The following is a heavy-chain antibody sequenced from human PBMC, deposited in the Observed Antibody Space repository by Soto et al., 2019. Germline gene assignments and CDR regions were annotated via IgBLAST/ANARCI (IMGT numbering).Heavy chain of an antibody. D-gene: IGHD5-18*01. V-gene: IGHV3-9*01. J-gene: IGHJ4*02. CDR1: GFTFDDYA. CDR3: AKDIYGGYSYGPFEY. Sequence: EVQLVEPGGGLVQPGRSLRLSCAASGFTFDDYAMHCVRQAPGKGLEWVSGISWNSGSIGYADSVKGRFTISRDNAKNSLYLQMNSLRAEDTALYYCAKDIYGGYSYGPFEYWGQGTLVTVSS. CDR2: ISWNSGSI.